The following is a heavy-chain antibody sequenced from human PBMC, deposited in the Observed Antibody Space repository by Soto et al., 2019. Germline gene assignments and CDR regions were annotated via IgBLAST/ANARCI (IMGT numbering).Heavy chain of an antibody. J-gene: IGHJ6*02. Sequence: PGGSMRLSCAASGFTFSSYSMNWVRQNTGKGLEWVSYISSSNSTIYYADSVKGRFTISRDNAKNSLYLQMNSLRDEDTAVYYCARPEYSSSSYGMDVWGQGTTVTVSS. CDR2: ISSSNSTI. CDR1: GFTFSSYS. CDR3: ARPEYSSSSYGMDV. V-gene: IGHV3-48*02. D-gene: IGHD6-6*01.